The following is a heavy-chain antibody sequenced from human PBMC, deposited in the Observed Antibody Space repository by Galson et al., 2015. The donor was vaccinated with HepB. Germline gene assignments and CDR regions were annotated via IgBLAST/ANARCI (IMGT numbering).Heavy chain of an antibody. CDR1: GFTFSSYW. V-gene: IGHV3-7*04. CDR3: SRGHCGGDCYPDY. D-gene: IGHD2-21*02. Sequence: SLRLSCAASGFTFSSYWMSWVRQAPGKGLEWVANIKQDGSEKYYVDSVKGRFTISRDNSKNTLYLQMNGLRAEDTAVYYCSRGHCGGDCYPDYWGQGTLVTVSS. CDR2: IKQDGSEK. J-gene: IGHJ4*02.